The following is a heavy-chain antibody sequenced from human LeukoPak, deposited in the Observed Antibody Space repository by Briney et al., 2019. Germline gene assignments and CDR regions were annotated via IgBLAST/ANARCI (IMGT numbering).Heavy chain of an antibody. Sequence: GGSLRLSCTASGFTFSDNAMSWVRQAPGKGLEWVGFIRGKAYGGTTQYAASVKGRFTISRDDSKSIAYLQMNSLKTEDTAVYYCTPGYSSSWYPPPFDYWGQGTLVTVSS. CDR1: GFTFSDNA. CDR2: IRGKAYGGTT. D-gene: IGHD6-13*01. V-gene: IGHV3-49*04. J-gene: IGHJ4*02. CDR3: TPGYSSSWYPPPFDY.